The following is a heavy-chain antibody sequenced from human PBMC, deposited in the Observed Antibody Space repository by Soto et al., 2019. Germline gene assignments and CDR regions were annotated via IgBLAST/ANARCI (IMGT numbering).Heavy chain of an antibody. CDR1: GYSFTSYW. V-gene: IGHV5-10-1*01. CDR3: ARQSSVPSYYYYGMDV. CDR2: IDPSDSYT. J-gene: IGHJ6*02. D-gene: IGHD6-6*01. Sequence: GESLKISCNGSGYSFTSYWISWVRQMPGKGLEWMGRIDPSDSYTNYSPSFQGHVTISADKSISTAYLQWSSLKASDTAMYYCARQSSVPSYYYYGMDVWGQGTTVTVSS.